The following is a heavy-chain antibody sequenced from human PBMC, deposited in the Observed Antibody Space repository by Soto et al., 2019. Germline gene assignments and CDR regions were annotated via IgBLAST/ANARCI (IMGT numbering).Heavy chain of an antibody. D-gene: IGHD3-10*01. CDR2: IGTAGDT. Sequence: EVQLVESGGGLVQPGGSLRLSCAASGFTFSSYDMHWVRQATGKGLEWVSAIGTAGDTYYPGSVKGRFTISRENAKNSLYLQMNSLRAEDTAVYYCARALGITMVRGVQTTPPRYYYYGMDVWGQGTTVTVSS. V-gene: IGHV3-13*01. CDR1: GFTFSSYD. J-gene: IGHJ6*02. CDR3: ARALGITMVRGVQTTPPRYYYYGMDV.